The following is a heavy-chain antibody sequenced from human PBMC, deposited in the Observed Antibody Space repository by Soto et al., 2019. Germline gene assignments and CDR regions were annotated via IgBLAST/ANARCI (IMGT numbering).Heavy chain of an antibody. D-gene: IGHD6-13*01. V-gene: IGHV1-3*01. CDR2: INAANGDT. CDR3: VRRHVSATGIDWFDP. J-gene: IGHJ5*02. Sequence: ASVKVSCKASGYTFTSYGIHWVRQAPGQRLEWMGWINAANGDTKYSPKFQGRVTITSDTSASTAYMELSSLRSEDTAVYYCVRRHVSATGIDWFDPWDQGTLVTVS. CDR1: GYTFTSYG.